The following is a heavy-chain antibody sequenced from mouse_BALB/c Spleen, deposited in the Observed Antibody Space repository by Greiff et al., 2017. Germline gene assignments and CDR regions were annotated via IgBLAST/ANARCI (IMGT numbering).Heavy chain of an antibody. D-gene: IGHD3-1*01. CDR2: ISYSGST. CDR1: GYSITSDYA. CDR3: ARSSSGYPEWFAY. J-gene: IGHJ3*01. V-gene: IGHV3-2*02. Sequence: EVKLMESGPGLVKPSQSLSLTCTVTGYSITSDYAWNWLRQFPGNKLEWMGYISYSGSTSYNPSLKSRISITRDTSKNQFFLQLNSVTTEDTATYYCARSSSGYPEWFAYWGQGTLVTVSA.